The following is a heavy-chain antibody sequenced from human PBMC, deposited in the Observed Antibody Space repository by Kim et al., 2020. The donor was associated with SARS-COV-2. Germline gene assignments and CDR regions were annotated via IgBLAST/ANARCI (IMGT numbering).Heavy chain of an antibody. D-gene: IGHD3-10*01. CDR1: GGSFSGYY. CDR3: ARGLWFGESH. V-gene: IGHV4-34*01. CDR2: INHSGST. J-gene: IGHJ4*02. Sequence: SETLSLICAVYGGSFSGYYWSWIRQPPGKGLEWIGEINHSGSTNYNPSLKSRVTISVDTSKNQFSLKLSSVTAADTAVYYCARGLWFGESHWGQGTLVTVSS.